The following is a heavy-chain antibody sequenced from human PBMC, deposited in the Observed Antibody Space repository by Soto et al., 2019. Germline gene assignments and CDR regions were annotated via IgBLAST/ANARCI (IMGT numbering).Heavy chain of an antibody. CDR2: INAGNGNT. D-gene: IGHD2-15*01. V-gene: IGHV1-3*01. Sequence: ASVKVSCKASGYSFSNYGITWVRQAPGQRLEWMGWINAGNGNTKYSQKFQGIVTITKDTSASTAYMELSSLRSEDTAVYYCARDILFDYWGQGTLVTVSS. CDR3: ARDILFDY. J-gene: IGHJ4*02. CDR1: GYSFSNYG.